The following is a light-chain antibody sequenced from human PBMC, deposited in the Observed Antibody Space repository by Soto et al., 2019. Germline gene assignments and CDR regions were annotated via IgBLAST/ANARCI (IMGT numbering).Light chain of an antibody. CDR2: WAS. V-gene: IGKV3-20*01. J-gene: IGKJ2*01. CDR3: QQYDSSPVHT. Sequence: EIVVTQSPGTLSLSPGERATLSCRAKQSVSSSYLAWYQQKPGQAPRLLIYWASSRATGIPDRFSGSGSGTDFTLTISRLEAEDFAVYYCQQYDSSPVHTFGQGTKLEIK. CDR1: QSVSSSY.